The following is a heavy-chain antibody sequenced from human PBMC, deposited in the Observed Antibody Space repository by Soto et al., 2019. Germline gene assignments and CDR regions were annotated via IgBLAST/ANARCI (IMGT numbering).Heavy chain of an antibody. Sequence: QVQLVESGGGVVQPGRSLRLSCAASGFTFSSYGMHWVRQAPGKGLEWVAVIWYDGSNKYYADSVKGRFTISRDNSKNTLYLHMNSLRAEDTAVYYCARGGLNCSGGSCYAKKAYYFDYWGQGNLVTVCS. J-gene: IGHJ4*02. V-gene: IGHV3-33*01. CDR2: IWYDGSNK. D-gene: IGHD2-15*01. CDR1: GFTFSSYG. CDR3: ARGGLNCSGGSCYAKKAYYFDY.